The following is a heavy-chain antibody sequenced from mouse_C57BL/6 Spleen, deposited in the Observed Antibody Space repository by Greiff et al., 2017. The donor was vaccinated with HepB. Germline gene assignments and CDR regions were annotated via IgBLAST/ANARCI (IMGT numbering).Heavy chain of an antibody. CDR2: IWSGGST. V-gene: IGHV2-2*01. CDR1: GFSLTSYG. Sequence: QVQLKESGPGLVQPSQSLSITCTVSGFSLTSYGVHWVRQSPGKGLAWLGVIWSGGSTDYNAAFISRLSISKDNSKSQVFFKMNSLQADDTAIYYCARTGGYYDYAMDYWGQGTSVTDSS. D-gene: IGHD2-3*01. CDR3: ARTGGYYDYAMDY. J-gene: IGHJ4*01.